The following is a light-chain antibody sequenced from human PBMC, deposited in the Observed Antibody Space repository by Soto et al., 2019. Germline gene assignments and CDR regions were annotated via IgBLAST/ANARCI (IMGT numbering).Light chain of an antibody. CDR1: QSVSSN. CDR2: GAS. CDR3: QQYNNWPSLT. Sequence: EIVMTQSPANLSVSPGERATLSCRASQSVSSNLAWYQQKPGQAPRLLIYGASTMATGIPAMFSGSGSGTEFTLTISSLQYEDFAVYYCQQYNNWPSLTFGGGTKVEIK. J-gene: IGKJ4*01. V-gene: IGKV3-15*01.